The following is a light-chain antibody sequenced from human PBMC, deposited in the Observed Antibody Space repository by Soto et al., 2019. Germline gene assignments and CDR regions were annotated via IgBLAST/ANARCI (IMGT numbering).Light chain of an antibody. CDR2: GNS. CDR3: QSYDSSLSGSVI. V-gene: IGLV1-40*01. CDR1: SSNNGAGYD. J-gene: IGLJ2*01. Sequence: QSVLTQPPSVSGAAGQRVTISCTGSSSNNGAGYDVHWYQQLPGTAPKLLIYGNSNRPSGVPDRFSGSKSGTSASLAITGLQAEDEADYYCQSYDSSLSGSVIFGGGTQLTVL.